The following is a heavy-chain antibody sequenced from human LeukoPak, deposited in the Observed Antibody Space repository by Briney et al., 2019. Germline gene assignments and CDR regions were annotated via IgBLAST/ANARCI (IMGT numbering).Heavy chain of an antibody. J-gene: IGHJ3*02. Sequence: SETLSLTCAVYGGSFSDYFWSWIRQPPGKGLEWIGEISHSGSTTYNPSLRSRVTISVDTSKNQSSLKLSSVTAADTAVYCCARLSGWRRDAFDIWGQGTMVTVSS. CDR3: ARLSGWRRDAFDI. CDR1: GGSFSDYF. CDR2: ISHSGST. V-gene: IGHV4-34*01. D-gene: IGHD6-19*01.